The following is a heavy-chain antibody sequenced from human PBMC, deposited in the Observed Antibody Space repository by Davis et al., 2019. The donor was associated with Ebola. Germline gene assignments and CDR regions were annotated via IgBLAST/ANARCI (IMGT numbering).Heavy chain of an antibody. CDR2: LGLSADT. CDR1: GFVFSSYV. CDR3: VKGHAGYSSGSFDY. Sequence: GESLKISCAASGFVFSSYVMSWVRRAPGKGLEWVSTLGLSADTYYADSVKGRFTISRDNSKNTLYLQMNGLRVEDTAVYYCVKGHAGYSSGSFDYWGQGTLVTVSS. D-gene: IGHD6-19*01. V-gene: IGHV3-23*01. J-gene: IGHJ4*02.